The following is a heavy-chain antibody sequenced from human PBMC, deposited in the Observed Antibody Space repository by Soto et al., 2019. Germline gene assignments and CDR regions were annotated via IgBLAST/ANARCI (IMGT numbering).Heavy chain of an antibody. D-gene: IGHD3-3*01. V-gene: IGHV3-23*01. CDR1: GFTFSSYA. J-gene: IGHJ4*02. CDR3: AKCGVYDFWSGYYMFDS. CDR2: ISGSGGST. Sequence: GSLRLSCAASGFTFSSYAMSWVRQAPGKGLEWVSAISGSGGSTYYADSVKGRFTISRDNSKNTLYLQMNSLRAEDTAVYYCAKCGVYDFWSGYYMFDSWGQGTLVTVSS.